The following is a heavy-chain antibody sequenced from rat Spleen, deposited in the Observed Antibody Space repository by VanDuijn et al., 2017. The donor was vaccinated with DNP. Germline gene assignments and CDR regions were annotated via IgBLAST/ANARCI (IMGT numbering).Heavy chain of an antibody. CDR3: TATDWFAY. D-gene: IGHD1-11*01. CDR1: GITFSDHN. CDR2: ITNTGGST. J-gene: IGHJ3*01. V-gene: IGHV5-20*01. Sequence: EVQLVESGGGLVQPGRSLKLSCVVSGITFSDHNMAWVRQAPGKGLEWVASITNTGGSTYYPDSVKGRFTISRDDSKSMVYLQMDNLKTEDTAMYYCTATDWFAYWGQGTLVTVSS.